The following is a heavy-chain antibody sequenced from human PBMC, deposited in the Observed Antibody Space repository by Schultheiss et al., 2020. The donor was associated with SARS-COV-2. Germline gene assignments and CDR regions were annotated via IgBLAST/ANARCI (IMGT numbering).Heavy chain of an antibody. CDR2: INHSGST. CDR3: ARVPRSSGYYYGADPSTAD. Sequence: SETLSLTCTVSGGSISSSSYYWGWIRQPPGKGLEWIGEINHSGSTNYNPSLKSRVTISVDTSKNQFSLKLSSVTAADTAVYYCARVPRSSGYYYGADPSTADWGQGTLVTVSS. CDR1: GGSISSSSYY. J-gene: IGHJ4*02. V-gene: IGHV4-39*07. D-gene: IGHD3-22*01.